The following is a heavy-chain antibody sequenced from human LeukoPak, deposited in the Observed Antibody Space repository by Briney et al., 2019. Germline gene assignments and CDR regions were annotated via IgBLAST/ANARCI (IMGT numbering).Heavy chain of an antibody. Sequence: GGSLRLSCAASGFTVSSNYMSWVRQAPGKGLEWVSVIYSGGSTYYADSVKGRFTISRDNSKNTLYLQMNSLRAEDTAVYYCARDSPGIAAAGRVYWGRGTLVTVSS. V-gene: IGHV3-53*05. CDR1: GFTVSSNY. D-gene: IGHD6-13*01. J-gene: IGHJ4*02. CDR3: ARDSPGIAAAGRVY. CDR2: IYSGGST.